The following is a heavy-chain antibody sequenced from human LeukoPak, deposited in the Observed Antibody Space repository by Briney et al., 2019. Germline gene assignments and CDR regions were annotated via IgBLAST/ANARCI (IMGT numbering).Heavy chain of an antibody. J-gene: IGHJ5*02. D-gene: IGHD3-10*01. Sequence: SETLSLTCTVSGYSISSGYYWGWIRQPPGKGLEWIGSIYHSGSTYYNPSLKSRVTISVDTSKNQFSLKLSSVTAADTAVYYCARARSYYYGSGSYWSNWFDPWGQGTLVTVSS. CDR1: GYSISSGYY. CDR2: IYHSGST. CDR3: ARARSYYYGSGSYWSNWFDP. V-gene: IGHV4-38-2*02.